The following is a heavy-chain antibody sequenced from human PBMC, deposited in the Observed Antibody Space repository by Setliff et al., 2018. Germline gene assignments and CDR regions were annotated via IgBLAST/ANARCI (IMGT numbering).Heavy chain of an antibody. D-gene: IGHD5-18*01. CDR1: GDTFSSYG. V-gene: IGHV1-69*05. CDR2: TIPMFGST. J-gene: IGHJ6*03. CDR3: VREGVDTRSSTDYRYYMDV. Sequence: ASVKVSCKAPGDTFSSYGISWVRQAPGQGLEWMGGTIPMFGSTSYAQKFQGRVTIITDESTTTAYMEPSSLGSEDTAVYYCVREGVDTRSSTDYRYYMDVWGKGTTVTVSS.